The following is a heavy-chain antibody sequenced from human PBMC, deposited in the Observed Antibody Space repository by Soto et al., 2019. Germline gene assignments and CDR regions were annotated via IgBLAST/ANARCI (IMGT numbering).Heavy chain of an antibody. Sequence: GGSLRLSCAASGFTFSSYGMHWVRQAPGKGLEWVAVISYDGSNKYYVDSVKGRFTIPRDNSKNTLYLQMNSLRAEDTAVYYCAKDQPSIAVAGRDYYYGMDVWGQGTTVTVSS. V-gene: IGHV3-30*18. CDR2: ISYDGSNK. CDR3: AKDQPSIAVAGRDYYYGMDV. D-gene: IGHD6-19*01. CDR1: GFTFSSYG. J-gene: IGHJ6*02.